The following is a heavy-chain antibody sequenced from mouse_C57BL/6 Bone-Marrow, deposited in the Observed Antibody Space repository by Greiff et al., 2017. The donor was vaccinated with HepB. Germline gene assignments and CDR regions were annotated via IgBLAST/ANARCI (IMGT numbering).Heavy chain of an antibody. CDR3: ARGLLQSEVWGFAY. V-gene: IGHV1-61*01. D-gene: IGHD1-1*01. Sequence: VQLQQPGAELVRPGSSVKLSCKASGYTFTSYWMDWVKQRPGQGLEWIGNIYPSDSETHYNQKFKDKATLTVDKSSSTAYMQLSSLTSEDSAVYYCARGLLQSEVWGFAYWGQGTLVTVSA. CDR2: IYPSDSET. CDR1: GYTFTSYW. J-gene: IGHJ3*01.